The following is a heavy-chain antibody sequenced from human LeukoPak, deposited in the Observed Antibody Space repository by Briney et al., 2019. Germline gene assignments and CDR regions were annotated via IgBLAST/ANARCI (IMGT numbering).Heavy chain of an antibody. CDR1: GFTFSSYS. V-gene: IGHV3-21*01. J-gene: IGHJ5*02. D-gene: IGHD5-12*01. CDR2: NSNSSTYI. CDR3: ARSARGYSGRRGCFDP. Sequence: PGGSQRLSCAASGFTFSSYSMNWARQAPGEGLEWVSSNSNSSTYIYHADSVEGRFTISRDNAENSLYLQMNSLRAEDTAVYCWARSARGYSGRRGCFDPWGQGTLVTVSS.